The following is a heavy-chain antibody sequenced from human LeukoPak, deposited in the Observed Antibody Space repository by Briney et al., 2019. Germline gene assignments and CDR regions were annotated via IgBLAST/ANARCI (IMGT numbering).Heavy chain of an antibody. CDR3: ARELGAAENHGMDV. V-gene: IGHV1-18*01. J-gene: IGHJ6*02. Sequence: ASVKVSCKASGYSFTSYGISWVRQAPGQGLEWMGWISAYNGNTNYAQKLQGRVTMTTDTSTSTAYMELSSLRSEDTAVYYCARELGAAENHGMDVWGQGTTVTVSS. D-gene: IGHD6-13*01. CDR1: GYSFTSYG. CDR2: ISAYNGNT.